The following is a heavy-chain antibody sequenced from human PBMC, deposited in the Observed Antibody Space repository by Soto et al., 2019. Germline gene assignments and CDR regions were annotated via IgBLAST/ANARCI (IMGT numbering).Heavy chain of an antibody. Sequence: EVQLLESGGGLVQPGGSLRLSCAASGFTFSSYAMSWVRQAPGKGLEWVSAISGSGGSTYYADSVKGRFTISRDNSKTTLYLQMNSLRAEDTAVYYCARGGYSSSWYNWFDPWGQGTLVTVSS. D-gene: IGHD6-13*01. CDR1: GFTFSSYA. J-gene: IGHJ5*02. V-gene: IGHV3-23*01. CDR2: ISGSGGST. CDR3: ARGGYSSSWYNWFDP.